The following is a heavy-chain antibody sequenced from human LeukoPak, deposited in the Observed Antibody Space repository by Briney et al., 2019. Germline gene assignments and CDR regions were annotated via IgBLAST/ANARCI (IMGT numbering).Heavy chain of an antibody. J-gene: IGHJ4*02. CDR3: ARGIGDY. CDR1: GFTFSSYE. V-gene: IGHV3-48*03. Sequence: GGSLRLSCAASGFTFSSYEMNWVRQAPGKGLEWLSHISSGGSTIFYADSVRGRFTISRDNAKNSLFLQMNSLRARDTAIYYCARGIGDYWGQGTLVSVSS. CDR2: ISSGGSTI.